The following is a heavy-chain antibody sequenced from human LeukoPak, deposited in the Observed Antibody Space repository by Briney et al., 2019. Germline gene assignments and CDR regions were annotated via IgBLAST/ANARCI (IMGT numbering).Heavy chain of an antibody. CDR3: ARRTYSASYWKHFDY. J-gene: IGHJ4*02. Sequence: SETLSLTCAVYGGSFSGYYWSWIRQPPGKGLEWIGEINHSGSTDYNPSLKSRVTISVDTSKNQFSLKLSSVTAADTAVYFCARRTYSASYWKHFDYWGQGTLVTVSS. CDR2: INHSGST. CDR1: GGSFSGYY. D-gene: IGHD1-26*01. V-gene: IGHV4-34*01.